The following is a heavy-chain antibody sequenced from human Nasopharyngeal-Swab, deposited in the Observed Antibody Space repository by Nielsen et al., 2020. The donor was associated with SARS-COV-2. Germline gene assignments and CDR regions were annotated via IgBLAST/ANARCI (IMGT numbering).Heavy chain of an antibody. J-gene: IGHJ6*02. CDR3: ARMVYFHGYYAMDV. Sequence: ASVKVSCKASGYTFTTYYIHWVRQAPGQGLEWMGIINPSGGGTNYAQKFKGRATMTGDTSTGTVYMGLTSLTSEDTAVYYCARMVYFHGYYAMDVWGQGTTVTVSS. D-gene: IGHD2-8*01. CDR1: GYTFTTYY. V-gene: IGHV1-46*01. CDR2: INPSGGGT.